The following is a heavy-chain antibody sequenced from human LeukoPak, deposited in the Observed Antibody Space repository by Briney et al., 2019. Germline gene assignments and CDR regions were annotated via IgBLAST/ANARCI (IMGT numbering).Heavy chain of an antibody. V-gene: IGHV3-23*01. Sequence: GGSLRLSCVVSGFSYSSYAMSWVRQAPGKGLEGVSTISGSGDTYYVDSVKGRFTISRDNSKNTLYLQMNSLRAEDTAVYYCAKDLGGYYDFWSGYHNWFDPWGQGTLVTVSS. CDR1: GFSYSSYA. CDR2: ISGSGDT. CDR3: AKDLGGYYDFWSGYHNWFDP. J-gene: IGHJ5*02. D-gene: IGHD3-3*01.